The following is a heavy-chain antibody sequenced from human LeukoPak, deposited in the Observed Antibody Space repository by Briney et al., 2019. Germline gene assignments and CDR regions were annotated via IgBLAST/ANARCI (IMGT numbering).Heavy chain of an antibody. J-gene: IGHJ6*02. CDR2: IYDDAGT. CDR1: GFTVTSTH. Sequence: GGSLRLTCTASGFTVTSTHMDWVRQAPGQGPEWVAVIYDDAGTVYADSLKGRFTISRDNSRDTLYLQINSLRPEDTALYYCARNKAITAFFGMDVWGQGTTVIVSS. D-gene: IGHD2/OR15-2a*01. V-gene: IGHV3-66*02. CDR3: ARNKAITAFFGMDV.